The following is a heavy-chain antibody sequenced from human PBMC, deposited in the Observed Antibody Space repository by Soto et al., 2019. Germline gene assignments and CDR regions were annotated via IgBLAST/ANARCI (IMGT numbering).Heavy chain of an antibody. CDR3: ATDYDPRSAAGP. CDR2: MNPNSGNT. Sequence: ASVKVSCKASGYTFTSYDINWVRQATGQGLERMGWMNPNSGNTGYAQKFQGRVTMTRNTSISTAYMELSSLRSEDTAVYYCATDYDPRSAAGPWGQGTLVTVSS. J-gene: IGHJ5*02. V-gene: IGHV1-8*01. D-gene: IGHD6-13*01. CDR1: GYTFTSYD.